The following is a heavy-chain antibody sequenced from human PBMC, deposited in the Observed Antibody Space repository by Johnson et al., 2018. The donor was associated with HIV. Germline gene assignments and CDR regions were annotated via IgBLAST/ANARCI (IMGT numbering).Heavy chain of an antibody. D-gene: IGHD3-22*01. CDR2: INWNGGST. Sequence: VQLVESGGGVVRPGGSRRLSCAASGFTFDDYGMSWVRQAPGKGLEWVSGINWNGGSTDYADSVRGRFTISRDNAKSSLYLQMNSPRAEDTALYYCARGFNSGYNDAFDIWGQGTMVTFSS. V-gene: IGHV3-20*04. CDR3: ARGFNSGYNDAFDI. CDR1: GFTFDDYG. J-gene: IGHJ3*02.